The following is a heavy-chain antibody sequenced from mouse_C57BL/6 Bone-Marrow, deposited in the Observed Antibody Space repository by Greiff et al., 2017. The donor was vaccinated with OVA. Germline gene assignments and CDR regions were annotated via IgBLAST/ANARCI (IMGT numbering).Heavy chain of an antibody. V-gene: IGHV5-16*01. CDR3: ARRGSNYGYLDD. Sequence: DVKLVESEGGLVQPGSSMKLSCTASGFTFSDYYMAWVRQVPEKGLEWVANINYDGSSTYYLDSLKSRFIISRDNAKNILYLQMSSLKSEDTATYYCARRGSNYGYLDDWGQGTTLTVAS. D-gene: IGHD2-5*01. J-gene: IGHJ2*01. CDR1: GFTFSDYY. CDR2: INYDGSST.